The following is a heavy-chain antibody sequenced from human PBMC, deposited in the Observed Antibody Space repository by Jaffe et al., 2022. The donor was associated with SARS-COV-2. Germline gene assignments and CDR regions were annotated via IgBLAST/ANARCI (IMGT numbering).Heavy chain of an antibody. Sequence: EVQLVQSGAEVKKPGESLRISCKGSGYTFTSYWIGWVRQMPGKGLEWMGMIYPSDSDTTYSPSFQGQVTISADKSINTAYLQWTSLKASDTAMYYCARVVTSQDHLDYWGQGTLVTVSS. J-gene: IGHJ4*02. CDR3: ARVVTSQDHLDY. CDR1: GYTFTSYW. V-gene: IGHV5-51*01. D-gene: IGHD2-15*01. CDR2: IYPSDSDT.